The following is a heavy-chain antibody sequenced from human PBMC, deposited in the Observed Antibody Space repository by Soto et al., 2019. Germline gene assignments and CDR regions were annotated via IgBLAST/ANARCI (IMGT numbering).Heavy chain of an antibody. Sequence: QVQLQESGPGLAKPSGTLSLTCAVSGGSISSSNWWSWVRQPPGKGLEWIGEIYHSGSTNYNPSLKGRVTISVDKYKSQFSLKLRYVTAAVTDVYYCAREGRDIVVVPAAPIYYYYGMDVWGEGTTVTVSS. J-gene: IGHJ6*04. V-gene: IGHV4-4*02. CDR1: GGSISSSNW. CDR3: AREGRDIVVVPAAPIYYYYGMDV. D-gene: IGHD2-2*01. CDR2: IYHSGST.